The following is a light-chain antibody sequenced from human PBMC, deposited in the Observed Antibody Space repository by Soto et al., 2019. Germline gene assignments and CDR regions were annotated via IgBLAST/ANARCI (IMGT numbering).Light chain of an antibody. Sequence: DTQMTQSPSSLSASVGDRVTITCRASQGIYNYLAWYQQKPGKVPKILIYAASSLVSGVPSRFSGSGSGTDFTLTISSLQPEDVATYYCQKYNSAPSTFGPGTKVDIK. J-gene: IGKJ3*01. CDR2: AAS. V-gene: IGKV1-27*01. CDR1: QGIYNY. CDR3: QKYNSAPST.